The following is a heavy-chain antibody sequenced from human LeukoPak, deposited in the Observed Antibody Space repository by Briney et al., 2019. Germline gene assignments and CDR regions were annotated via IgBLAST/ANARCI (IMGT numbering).Heavy chain of an antibody. D-gene: IGHD2-15*01. CDR3: ARDLGYCSGGSCPQSYYFDY. V-gene: IGHV3-30-3*01. CDR2: ISYDGSNK. Sequence: GGSLRLSCAASGFTFSSYAMPWVRQAPGKGLEWVAVISYDGSNKYYADSVKGRFTISRDNSKNTLYLQMNSLRAEDTAVYYCARDLGYCSGGSCPQSYYFDYWGQGTLVTVSS. J-gene: IGHJ4*02. CDR1: GFTFSSYA.